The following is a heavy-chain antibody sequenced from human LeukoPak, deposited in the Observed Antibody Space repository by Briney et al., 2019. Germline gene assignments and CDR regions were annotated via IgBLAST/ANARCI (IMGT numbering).Heavy chain of an antibody. V-gene: IGHV3-21*01. CDR1: GFTFTDYS. J-gene: IGHJ6*03. Sequence: GGSLRLSCAASGFTFTDYSMTWVRQAPGKGLEWVPSISTVSTYTFYSDSVKGRFTISRDNRKNTLYLQMSSLSAEDTAVYYCARDGSGFYYYYYMDVWGRGTAVTVSS. D-gene: IGHD6-25*01. CDR2: ISTVSTYT. CDR3: ARDGSGFYYYYYMDV.